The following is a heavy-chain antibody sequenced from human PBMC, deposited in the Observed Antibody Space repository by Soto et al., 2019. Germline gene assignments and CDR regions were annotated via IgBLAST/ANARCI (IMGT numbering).Heavy chain of an antibody. V-gene: IGHV4-39*01. CDR3: AGLRPQYSSRWYFDY. Sequence: SETLSLTCTVSGGSISSSSYYWGWIRQPPGKGLEWIGSIYYSGSTYYNPSLKSRVTISVDTSKNQFSLKLSSVTAADTAVYYFAGLRPQYSSRWYFDYWGQGTLVTVSS. J-gene: IGHJ4*02. CDR2: IYYSGST. D-gene: IGHD6-13*01. CDR1: GGSISSSSYY.